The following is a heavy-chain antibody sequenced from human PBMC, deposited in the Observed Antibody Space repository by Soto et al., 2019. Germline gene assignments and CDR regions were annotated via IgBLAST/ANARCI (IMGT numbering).Heavy chain of an antibody. CDR2: ISSSSSTI. CDR1: GFTFSTYS. CDR3: AKRDYYDSSGYSPFEY. Sequence: PLGSLRLSCAASGFTFSTYSINWVLPSPLKGLEWVSYISSSSSTIFYTDSVKGRFTVSRDNAKNSLYLQMNSLRAEDTAVYYCAKRDYYDSSGYSPFEYWGQGTLVTVSS. V-gene: IGHV3-48*01. J-gene: IGHJ4*02. D-gene: IGHD3-22*01.